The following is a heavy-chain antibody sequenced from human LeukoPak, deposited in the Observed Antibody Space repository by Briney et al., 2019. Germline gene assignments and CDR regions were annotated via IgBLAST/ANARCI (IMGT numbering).Heavy chain of an antibody. CDR2: INSDGINT. V-gene: IGHV3-74*01. CDR1: GFTFSSYD. D-gene: IGHD3-22*01. CDR3: ARDLGQYSDTSDNWFDP. J-gene: IGHJ5*02. Sequence: GGSLRLSCAASGFTFSSYDMHWVRQAPGKGLVWVSRINSDGINTSYADSVKGRFTISRDNAKNTLNLQMNSLRAEDTAVYYCARDLGQYSDTSDNWFDPWGQGTLVTVSS.